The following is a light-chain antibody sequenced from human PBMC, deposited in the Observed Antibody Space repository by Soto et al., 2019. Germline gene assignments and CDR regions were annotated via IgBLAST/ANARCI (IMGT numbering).Light chain of an antibody. CDR1: QSVNSKS. V-gene: IGKV3-20*01. Sequence: EIVLTQSPGTLSLSPGEGATLSCRASQSVNSKSLAWYQQKPGQTPRLLIYGASNRATGIPDRFGGSGSGTDFAPTISRLEPEDCAVYYCQHYGDSPPYTFGQGTELEIK. CDR3: QHYGDSPPYT. CDR2: GAS. J-gene: IGKJ2*01.